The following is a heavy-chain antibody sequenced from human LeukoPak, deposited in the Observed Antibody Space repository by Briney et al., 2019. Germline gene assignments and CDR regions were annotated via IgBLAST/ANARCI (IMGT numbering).Heavy chain of an antibody. CDR2: ISAYNGNT. CDR3: ARDYDFWSGPSPAPVYYYYGMDV. J-gene: IGHJ6*02. D-gene: IGHD3-3*01. Sequence: GASVKVSCKASGYTFTSYGISWVRQAPGQGLEWMGWISAYNGNTNYAQKLQGRVTMTTDTSTSTVYMELRSLRSDDTAVYYCARDYDFWSGPSPAPVYYYYGMDVWGQGTTVTVSS. CDR1: GYTFTSYG. V-gene: IGHV1-18*01.